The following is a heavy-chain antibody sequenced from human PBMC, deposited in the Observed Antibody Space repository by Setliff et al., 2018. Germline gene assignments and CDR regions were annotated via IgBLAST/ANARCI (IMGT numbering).Heavy chain of an antibody. Sequence: PSETLSLTCAVYGGSFSGYYWSWIRQPPGKGLEWIGEINHTGSTNYSPSLKSRVTISVDTSKNQFSLKLSSVTAADTAVYYCARARDGIDFDYFDSWGRGTPVTVSS. CDR2: INHTGST. J-gene: IGHJ4*02. CDR3: ARARDGIDFDYFDS. CDR1: GGSFSGYY. V-gene: IGHV4-34*01.